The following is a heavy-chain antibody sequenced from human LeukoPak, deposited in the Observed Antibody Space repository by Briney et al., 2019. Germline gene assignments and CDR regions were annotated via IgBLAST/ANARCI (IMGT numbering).Heavy chain of an antibody. V-gene: IGHV4-59*01. J-gene: IGHJ5*02. Sequence: SETLSLTCTVSGGSISSYYWSWIRQPPGKGLEWIGYIYYSGSTNYNHPLKSRVTISVDTSKNQFSLKLSSVTAADTAVYYCARDYYDSSGYYYWFDPWGQGTLVTVSS. CDR1: GGSISSYY. CDR3: ARDYYDSSGYYYWFDP. CDR2: IYYSGST. D-gene: IGHD3-22*01.